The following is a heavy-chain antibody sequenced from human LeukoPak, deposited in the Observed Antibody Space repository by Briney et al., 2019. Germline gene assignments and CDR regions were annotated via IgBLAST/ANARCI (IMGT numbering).Heavy chain of an antibody. CDR3: ARPDYDFWSGYPGDAFDI. CDR2: ISHDGDNT. CDR1: GFAFGSYA. J-gene: IGHJ3*02. Sequence: GGSLRLSCEASGFAFGSYAMHWVRQAPGRGLEWVAVISHDGDNTNSGESVRGRFTLSRDNLKNTLYLQMNSLRGEDTALYYCARPDYDFWSGYPGDAFDIWGQGTMVTVSS. V-gene: IGHV3-30-3*01. D-gene: IGHD3-3*01.